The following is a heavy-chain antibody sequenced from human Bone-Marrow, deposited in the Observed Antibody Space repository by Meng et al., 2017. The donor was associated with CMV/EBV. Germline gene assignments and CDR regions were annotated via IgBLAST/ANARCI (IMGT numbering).Heavy chain of an antibody. Sequence: ASVKVSCKASGYTFTSYYMHWVRQAPGQGLEWMGIINPSGGSTSYAQKFQGRVTMTRDTSTSTVYMELSSLRSEDTAVYYCARAYDFWSGRRVIFDYWGQGTLVTVYS. D-gene: IGHD3-3*01. CDR1: GYTFTSYY. J-gene: IGHJ4*02. CDR3: ARAYDFWSGRRVIFDY. V-gene: IGHV1-46*01. CDR2: INPSGGST.